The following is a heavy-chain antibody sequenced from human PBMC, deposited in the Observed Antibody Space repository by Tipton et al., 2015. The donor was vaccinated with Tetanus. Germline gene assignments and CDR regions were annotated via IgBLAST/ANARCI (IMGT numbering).Heavy chain of an antibody. CDR2: IYYSGST. CDR1: GGSISSYY. V-gene: IGHV4-59*01. J-gene: IGHJ4*02. CDR3: ASHCSGGSCYGY. D-gene: IGHD2-15*01. Sequence: TLSLTCTVSGGSISSYYWSWIRQPPGKGLEWIGYIYYSGSTNYNPSLKSRVTISVDTSKNQFSLKLSSVTAGDTAVYYCASHCSGGSCYGYWGQGTLVTVSS.